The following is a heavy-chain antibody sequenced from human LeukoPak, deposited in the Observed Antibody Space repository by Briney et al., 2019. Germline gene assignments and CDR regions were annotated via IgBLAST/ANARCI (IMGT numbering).Heavy chain of an antibody. CDR3: ARGDSSSYEVYFDY. CDR2: IWYDGTNK. Sequence: GSSLRLSCAATGFTFSSYGMHWIRQAPGKGLDGVAVIWYDGTNKYYADSVKGRFTISRDNSKNTLYLQMNSLRAEDTAVYYCARGDSSSYEVYFDYWGQGTLVTVSS. J-gene: IGHJ4*02. CDR1: GFTFSSYG. D-gene: IGHD6-13*01. V-gene: IGHV3-33*01.